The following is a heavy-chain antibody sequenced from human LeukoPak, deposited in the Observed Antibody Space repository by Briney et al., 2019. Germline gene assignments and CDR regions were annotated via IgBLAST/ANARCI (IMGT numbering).Heavy chain of an antibody. J-gene: IGHJ4*02. Sequence: ASVKVSCKASGYTFSNYGITWVRQAPGQGLEWMGWIIAYNGATKYSQKFQGRVTLTRDASISTAYMELSRLMSDDTAVYYCTRGPSSGSFDYWGQGTLVTVSS. CDR1: GYTFSNYG. CDR3: TRGPSSGSFDY. V-gene: IGHV1-18*01. D-gene: IGHD6-19*01. CDR2: IIAYNGAT.